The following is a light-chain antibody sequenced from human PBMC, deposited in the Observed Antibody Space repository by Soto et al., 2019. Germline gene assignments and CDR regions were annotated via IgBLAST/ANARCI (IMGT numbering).Light chain of an antibody. Sequence: DIKMTQSPSTLSASVGDRVTITCRASQSISSWLAWYQQKPGKAPKVLIYKASSLESGVPSRFSGSGSGTEFTLTINSLQPDDFATYYCQQYDSYWTFGQGTKVEIK. CDR1: QSISSW. V-gene: IGKV1-5*03. J-gene: IGKJ1*01. CDR3: QQYDSYWT. CDR2: KAS.